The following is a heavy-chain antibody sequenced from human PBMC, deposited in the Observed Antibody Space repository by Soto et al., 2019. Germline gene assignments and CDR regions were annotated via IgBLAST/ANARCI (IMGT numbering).Heavy chain of an antibody. Sequence: QVQLVQSGAEVKKPGSSVKVSCKASGGTFSSYAISWVRQAPGQGLEWMGGIIPISGTANYAQKFQGRVTITADESTSTAYMELSSLRSEDTAVYYCATSKGSSTSLELYYYYYYGMDVWGQGTTVTVSS. CDR3: ATSKGSSTSLELYYYYYYGMDV. CDR1: GGTFSSYA. D-gene: IGHD2-2*01. J-gene: IGHJ6*02. V-gene: IGHV1-69*01. CDR2: IIPISGTA.